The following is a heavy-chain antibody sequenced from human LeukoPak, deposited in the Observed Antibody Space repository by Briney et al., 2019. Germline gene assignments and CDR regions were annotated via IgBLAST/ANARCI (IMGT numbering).Heavy chain of an antibody. D-gene: IGHD4/OR15-4a*01. J-gene: IGHJ3*01. CDR2: ISAYNGNT. CDR3: ARETIEAFDV. V-gene: IGHV1-18*01. Sequence: EWMWWISAYNGNTNYAQKFQGRVTMTTDTSTSTAHLEMRSLRPDDTAVYYCARETIEAFDVWGQGTMVTVSS.